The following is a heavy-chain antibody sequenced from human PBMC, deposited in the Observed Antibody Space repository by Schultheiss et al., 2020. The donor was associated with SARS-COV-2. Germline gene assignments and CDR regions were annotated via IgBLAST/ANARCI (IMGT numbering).Heavy chain of an antibody. CDR3: ARVYYGSGRSPFDY. Sequence: ASVKVSCKASGYTFTSYGISWVRQAPGQGLEWMGWISAYNGNTNYAQKLQGRVTMTTDTSTSTAYMELSRLRSDDTAVYYCARVYYGSGRSPFDYWGQGTLVTVSS. J-gene: IGHJ4*02. V-gene: IGHV1-18*01. CDR2: ISAYNGNT. D-gene: IGHD3-10*01. CDR1: GYTFTSYG.